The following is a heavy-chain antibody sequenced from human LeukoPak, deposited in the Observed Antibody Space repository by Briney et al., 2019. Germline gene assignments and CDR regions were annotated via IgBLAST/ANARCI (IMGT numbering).Heavy chain of an antibody. CDR3: ARDGGDDAFDI. CDR2: ITSGDNT. V-gene: IGHV3-23*01. D-gene: IGHD3-10*01. J-gene: IGHJ3*02. Sequence: GGSLRLSCAASGFTFSSCAMTRVSQAPGKGLEWVSAITSGDNTYYADSVKGRFTISRDNSKNTLYLQMNNLRAEDTAVYYCARDGGDDAFDIWGQGTMVTVSS. CDR1: GFTFSSCA.